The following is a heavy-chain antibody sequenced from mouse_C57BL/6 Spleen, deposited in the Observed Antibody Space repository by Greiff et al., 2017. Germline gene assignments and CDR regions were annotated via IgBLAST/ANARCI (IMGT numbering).Heavy chain of an antibody. J-gene: IGHJ2*01. CDR1: GYTFTSYT. D-gene: IGHD1-1*01. CDR3: ARWYYGSSYYFDY. Sequence: QVQLKQSGAELARPGASVKMSCKASGYTFTSYTMHWVKQRPGQGLEWIGYINPSSGYTKYNQKFKDKATLTADKSSSTAYMQLSRLTSEDSAVYYCARWYYGSSYYFDYWGQGTTLTVSS. V-gene: IGHV1-4*01. CDR2: INPSSGYT.